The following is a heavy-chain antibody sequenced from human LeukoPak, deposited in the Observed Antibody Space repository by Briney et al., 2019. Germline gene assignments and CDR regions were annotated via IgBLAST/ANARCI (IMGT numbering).Heavy chain of an antibody. CDR3: VRAVASNYGNFNY. CDR2: ISPTGSTT. J-gene: IGHJ4*02. V-gene: IGHV3-74*01. CDR1: GFSFSGHW. Sequence: GGSLRLSCTASGFSFSGHWMHWARQLPGKGLVWVSRISPTGSTTSYADSVKGRFTISRDNAKNTLDLQMNSLRVEDTAVYYCVRAVASNYGNFNYWGQGTLVTVSS. D-gene: IGHD3-10*01.